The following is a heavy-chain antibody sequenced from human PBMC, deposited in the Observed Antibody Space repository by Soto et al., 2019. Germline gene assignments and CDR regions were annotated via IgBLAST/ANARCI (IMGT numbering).Heavy chain of an antibody. D-gene: IGHD2-2*01. V-gene: IGHV3-48*02. J-gene: IGHJ5*02. CDR1: GFTFSSYS. CDR2: ISSSSSTI. Sequence: GGSLRLSCAASGFTFSSYSMNCVRQAPGKGLEWVSYISSSSSTIYYADSVKGRFTISRDNAKNSLYLQMNSLRDEDTAVYYCARDCISTSCYGWFDPWGQGTLVTVSS. CDR3: ARDCISTSCYGWFDP.